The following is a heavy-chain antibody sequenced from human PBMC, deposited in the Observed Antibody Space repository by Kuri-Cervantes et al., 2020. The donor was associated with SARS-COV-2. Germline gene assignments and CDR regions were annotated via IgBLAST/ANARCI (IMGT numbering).Heavy chain of an antibody. CDR1: GGSISSDGYT. V-gene: IGHV4-30-2*01. D-gene: IGHD2-15*01. CDR3: ARGQGVAVPVALLVFLGYYIDV. Sequence: SETPSLTCAVSGGSISSDGYTWSWIRQPPGKGLEWIGYIYHSGSTYYNTYLKSRVTISVDTSKNQCSLKLSSVTAADTAVYFCARGQGVAVPVALLVFLGYYIDVWCKGTTVTVSS. J-gene: IGHJ6*03. CDR2: IYHSGST.